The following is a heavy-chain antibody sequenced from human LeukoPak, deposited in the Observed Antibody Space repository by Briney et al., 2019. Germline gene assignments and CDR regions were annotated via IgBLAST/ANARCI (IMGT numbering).Heavy chain of an antibody. J-gene: IGHJ4*02. CDR3: ARGYYDSSGYREDY. Sequence: PGKSLRLSCAASGFTFSNYGMHWVRQAPGKGLEWVAVIWYDGSNKYYADSVKGRFTISRDNSKNTLYLQMNSLRAEDTAVYYCARGYYDSSGYREDYWGQGTLVTVSS. CDR2: IWYDGSNK. V-gene: IGHV3-33*01. D-gene: IGHD3-22*01. CDR1: GFTFSNYG.